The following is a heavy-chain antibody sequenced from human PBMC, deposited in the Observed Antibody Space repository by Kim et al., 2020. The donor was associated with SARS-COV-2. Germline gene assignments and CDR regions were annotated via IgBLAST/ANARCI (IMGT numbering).Heavy chain of an antibody. V-gene: IGHV4-59*12. CDR3: ARGWGSGGFDS. Sequence: TKYHPSLRSRVTISVDPSKNQFSLKLTSMTAADTAVYFCARGWGSGGFDSWGQGTLVTVSS. CDR2: T. J-gene: IGHJ4*02. D-gene: IGHD3-16*01.